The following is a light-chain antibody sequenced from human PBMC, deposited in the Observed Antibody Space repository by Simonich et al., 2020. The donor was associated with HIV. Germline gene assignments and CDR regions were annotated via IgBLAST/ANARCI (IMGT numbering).Light chain of an antibody. Sequence: DIQMTQSSSTLSASVGDRVTITCRASQSISSWLARYQQKPEKAPKLLIYMASSLESGVPSRFSGSGSGTEFTLTISSLQPDDFATYYCQQYNSYPLTFGGGTKVEIK. CDR1: QSISSW. J-gene: IGKJ4*01. CDR3: QQYNSYPLT. CDR2: MAS. V-gene: IGKV1-5*03.